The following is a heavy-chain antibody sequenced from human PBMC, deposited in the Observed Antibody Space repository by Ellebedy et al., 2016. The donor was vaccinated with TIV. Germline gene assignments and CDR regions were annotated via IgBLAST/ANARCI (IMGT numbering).Heavy chain of an antibody. Sequence: GSLRLXCTVSGGSASRYFWSWIRQPAGKGLEWIGRIFTSGSFNYNPSLMSRVTTSVVTSKNQISLRLNSVTTADTAVYYCARVHCSITTCDYYYMDVWGKGTTVTVSS. CDR3: ARVHCSITTCDYYYMDV. D-gene: IGHD1-1*01. CDR1: GGSASRYF. CDR2: IFTSGSF. J-gene: IGHJ6*03. V-gene: IGHV4-4*07.